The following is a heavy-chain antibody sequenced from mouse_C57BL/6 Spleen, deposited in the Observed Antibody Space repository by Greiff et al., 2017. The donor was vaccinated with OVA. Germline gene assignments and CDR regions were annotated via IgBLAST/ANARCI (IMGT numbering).Heavy chain of an antibody. CDR3: ASITTVVAPSAMDY. J-gene: IGHJ4*01. D-gene: IGHD1-1*01. Sequence: QVQLKESGPGLVQPSQSLSITCTVSGFSLTSYGVHWVRQSPGKGLEWLGVIWSGGSTDYNAAFISRLSISKDNSKSQVFFKMNSLQADDTAIYYCASITTVVAPSAMDYWGQGTSVTVSS. V-gene: IGHV2-2*01. CDR1: GFSLTSYG. CDR2: IWSGGST.